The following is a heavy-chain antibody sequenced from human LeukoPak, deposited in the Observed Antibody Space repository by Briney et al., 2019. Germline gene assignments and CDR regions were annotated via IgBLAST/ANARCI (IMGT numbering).Heavy chain of an antibody. CDR3: ARDRLFLGYCSGGSCSYDAFDI. D-gene: IGHD2-15*01. Sequence: GASVKVSCKASGYTFTSYGISWVRQAPGQGLEWMGWISAYNGNTNYAQKLQGRVTMITDTSTGTAYMELRSLRSDDTAVYYCARDRLFLGYCSGGSCSYDAFDIWGQGTMVTVSS. CDR2: ISAYNGNT. V-gene: IGHV1-18*01. J-gene: IGHJ3*02. CDR1: GYTFTSYG.